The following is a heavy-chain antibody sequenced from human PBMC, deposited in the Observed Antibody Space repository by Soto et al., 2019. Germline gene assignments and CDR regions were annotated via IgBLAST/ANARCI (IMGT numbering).Heavy chain of an antibody. CDR1: GFMFSAYW. J-gene: IGHJ4*02. V-gene: IGHV3-7*01. D-gene: IGHD5-18*01. CDR2: IHGDGGKI. CDR3: ARDFYGGYTYGPGDY. Sequence: GGSLRLSCAASGFMFSAYWMSWVRQAPGKGLEWVANIHGDGGKIYYVDSVKGRFTISRDNAKRSLYLQMNSLRAEDTAVYYCARDFYGGYTYGPGDYWGQGALVTVSS.